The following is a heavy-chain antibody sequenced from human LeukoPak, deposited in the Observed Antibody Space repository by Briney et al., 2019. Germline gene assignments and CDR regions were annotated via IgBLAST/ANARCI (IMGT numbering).Heavy chain of an antibody. D-gene: IGHD2-15*01. J-gene: IGHJ6*02. Sequence: ASVKVSRKASGYTLTSYYMHWVRQAPGQGLEWMGIINPSGGSTSYAQKFQGRVTMTRDTSTSTVYMELSSLRSEDTAVYYCARDGCSGGSCYGDYYYYGMDVWGQGTTVTVSS. CDR2: INPSGGST. V-gene: IGHV1-46*01. CDR3: ARDGCSGGSCYGDYYYYGMDV. CDR1: GYTLTSYY.